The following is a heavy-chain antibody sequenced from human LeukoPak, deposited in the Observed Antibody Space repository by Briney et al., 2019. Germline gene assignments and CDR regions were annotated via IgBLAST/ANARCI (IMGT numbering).Heavy chain of an antibody. CDR3: ATGRGYDYGGVIENWFDP. CDR2: VDPEDGET. CDR1: GDTFTDYY. V-gene: IGHV1-69-2*01. J-gene: IGHJ5*02. Sequence: ATVKISCKVSGDTFTDYYMHWVQQAPGKGLEWMGLVDPEDGETIYAEKFQGRVTITADTSTDTAYMELSSLRSEDTAVYYCATGRGYDYGGVIENWFDPWGQGTLVTVSS. D-gene: IGHD4/OR15-4a*01.